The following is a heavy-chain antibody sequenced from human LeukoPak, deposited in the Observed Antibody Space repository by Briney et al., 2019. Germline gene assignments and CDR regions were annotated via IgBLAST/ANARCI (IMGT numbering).Heavy chain of an antibody. CDR3: ARENLLLWFGELRGYFDY. Sequence: SQTLSLTCTVSGGSISSGGYYWSRIRQHPGKGLEWIGYIYYSGSTYYNPSPKSRVTISVDTSKNQFSLKLSSVTAADTAVYYCARENLLLWFGELRGYFDYWGQGTLVTVSS. D-gene: IGHD3-10*01. CDR1: GGSISSGGYY. CDR2: IYYSGST. V-gene: IGHV4-31*03. J-gene: IGHJ4*02.